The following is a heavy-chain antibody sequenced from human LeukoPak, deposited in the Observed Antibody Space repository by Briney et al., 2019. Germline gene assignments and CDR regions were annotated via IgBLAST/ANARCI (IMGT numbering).Heavy chain of an antibody. CDR1: GFTFSSYA. CDR2: ISGSGDNT. D-gene: IGHD3-22*01. J-gene: IGHJ4*02. Sequence: GGSLRLSCAASGFTFSSYAMSWVRQAPGKGLEWVSGISGSGDNTYYADSVKGRFTISRDNSKNTLYVQVNSLGTEDTAAYYCAKGSYYDSSGSIYFDYWGQGTLVTVSS. V-gene: IGHV3-23*01. CDR3: AKGSYYDSSGSIYFDY.